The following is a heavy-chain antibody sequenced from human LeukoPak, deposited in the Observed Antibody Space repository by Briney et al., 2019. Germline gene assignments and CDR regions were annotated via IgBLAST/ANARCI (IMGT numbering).Heavy chain of an antibody. CDR3: WRDGDYYGSGSYFYFEADPYPDY. J-gene: IGHJ4*02. Sequence: ASVKVSCKASGYTFTSYGSSWVRQARGQGLDWMGWISAYDCNTNYAQKLQGRLTMTTETSTSAAYVEARGLRAAYRAVYDFWRDGDYYGSGSYFYFEADPYPDYWGQGTLVTVSS. V-gene: IGHV1-18*01. D-gene: IGHD3-10*01. CDR1: GYTFTSYG. CDR2: ISAYDCNT.